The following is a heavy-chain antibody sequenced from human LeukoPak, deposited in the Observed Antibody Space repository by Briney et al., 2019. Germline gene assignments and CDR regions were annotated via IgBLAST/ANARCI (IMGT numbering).Heavy chain of an antibody. CDR1: GFTFSSYA. V-gene: IGHV3-21*01. CDR3: ARDRRYSHHDY. J-gene: IGHJ4*02. D-gene: IGHD5-18*01. Sequence: GGSLRLSCAASGFTFSSYAMTWVRQAPGKGLEWVSSISSSSSYIYYADSVKGRFTIPRDNAKNSLYLQMNSLRAEDTAVYYCARDRRYSHHDYWGQGTLVTVSS. CDR2: ISSSSSYI.